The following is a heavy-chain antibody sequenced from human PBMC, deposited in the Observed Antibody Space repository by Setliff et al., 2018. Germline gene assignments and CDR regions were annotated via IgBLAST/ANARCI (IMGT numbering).Heavy chain of an antibody. CDR1: GYPFISYD. CDR2: LNPNISAT. J-gene: IGHJ5*02. V-gene: IGHV1-8*02. Sequence: ASVKVSCKASGYPFISYDINWVRQATGQGLEWMGWLNPNISATFYAPKFQGRVTMTRDTSTSTFYMELSSLRSEDTAVYYCARSPAVLGIVYLDPWGQGTLVTVSS. D-gene: IGHD2-15*01. CDR3: ARSPAVLGIVYLDP.